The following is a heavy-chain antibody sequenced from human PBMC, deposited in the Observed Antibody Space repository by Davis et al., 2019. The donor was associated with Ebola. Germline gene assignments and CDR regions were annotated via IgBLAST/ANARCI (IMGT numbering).Heavy chain of an antibody. Sequence: ASVKVSCKASGYTFTGYYMHWVRQAPGQGLEWMGWINPNSGGTNYAQKFQGRVTMTRDTSISTAYMELSRLRSDDTAVYYCARASLSVRSYGMDVWGQETTVTVSS. V-gene: IGHV1-2*02. CDR3: ARASLSVRSYGMDV. CDR2: INPNSGGT. CDR1: GYTFTGYY. D-gene: IGHD3-10*02. J-gene: IGHJ6*02.